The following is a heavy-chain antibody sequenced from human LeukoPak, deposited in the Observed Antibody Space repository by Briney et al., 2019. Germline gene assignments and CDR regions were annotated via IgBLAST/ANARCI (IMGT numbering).Heavy chain of an antibody. CDR1: GGSISSYY. V-gene: IGHV4-59*01. CDR3: ARGVTYYYDSSGYFLDY. CDR2: IYYSGST. J-gene: IGHJ4*02. Sequence: SETLSLTCTVSGGSISSYYWSWIRQPPGKGLEWIGYIYYSGSTNYNPSLKSRVTISVDTSKNQFSLKLSSVTAADTAVYYSARGVTYYYDSSGYFLDYWGQGTLVTVSS. D-gene: IGHD3-22*01.